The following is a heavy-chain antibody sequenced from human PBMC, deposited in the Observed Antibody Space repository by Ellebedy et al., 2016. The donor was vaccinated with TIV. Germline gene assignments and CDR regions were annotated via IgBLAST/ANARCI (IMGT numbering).Heavy chain of an antibody. D-gene: IGHD3-10*01. CDR1: GLTFSSYA. Sequence: GESLKISCAASGLTFSSYAMSWVRQAPGKGLEWVSAISGSGGSTYYADSVKGRFTISRDNSKNTLYLQMNSLRAEDTAVYYCAKGVGWFGELLTPDYYYYYGMDVWGQGTTVTVSS. CDR2: ISGSGGST. J-gene: IGHJ6*02. V-gene: IGHV3-23*01. CDR3: AKGVGWFGELLTPDYYYYYGMDV.